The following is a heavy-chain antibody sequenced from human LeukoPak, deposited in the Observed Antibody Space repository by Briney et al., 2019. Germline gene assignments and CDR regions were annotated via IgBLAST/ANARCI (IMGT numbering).Heavy chain of an antibody. Sequence: SETPSLTCTVSGGSISSYYWSWIRQPAGKGLEWIGRIYTSGSTNYNPSLKSRVTMSVDTSKNQFSLKLSSVTAADTAVYYCARVGAARQYSWFDPWGQGTLVTVSS. D-gene: IGHD6-6*01. CDR1: GGSISSYY. CDR3: ARVGAARQYSWFDP. J-gene: IGHJ5*02. V-gene: IGHV4-4*07. CDR2: IYTSGST.